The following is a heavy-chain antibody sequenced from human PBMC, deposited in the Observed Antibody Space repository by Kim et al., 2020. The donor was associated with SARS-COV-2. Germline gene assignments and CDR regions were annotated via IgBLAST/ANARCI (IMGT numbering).Heavy chain of an antibody. D-gene: IGHD3-10*01. V-gene: IGHV1-69*13. Sequence: SVKVSCKASGGTFSSYAISWVRQAPGQGLEWMGGIIPIFGTANYAQKFQGRVPITADESTSTAYMELSSLRSEDTAVYYCARDGRVGHYGSGSASGFDPWGQGTLVTVSS. CDR1: GGTFSSYA. CDR3: ARDGRVGHYGSGSASGFDP. CDR2: IIPIFGTA. J-gene: IGHJ5*02.